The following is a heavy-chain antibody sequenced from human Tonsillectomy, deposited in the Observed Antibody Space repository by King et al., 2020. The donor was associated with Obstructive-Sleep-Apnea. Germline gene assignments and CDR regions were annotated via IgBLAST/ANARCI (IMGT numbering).Heavy chain of an antibody. V-gene: IGHV3-23*04. D-gene: IGHD3-10*01. J-gene: IGHJ6*02. CDR2: ISGSGSTT. CDR1: RFTFSNYA. Sequence: VQLVESGGALVQPGGSLRLSCAASRFTFSNYAMSWVRRAPGKGLEWVSAISGSGSTTYYADSVKGHFTISRDNSKNTLYLQMDSLRAEDTAVYYCAKVQENTMVNYYGMDVWGQGTTVTVSS. CDR3: AKVQENTMVNYYGMDV.